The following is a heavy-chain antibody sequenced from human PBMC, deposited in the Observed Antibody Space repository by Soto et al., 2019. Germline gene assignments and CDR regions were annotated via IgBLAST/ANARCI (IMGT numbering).Heavy chain of an antibody. V-gene: IGHV3-74*01. J-gene: IGHJ4*02. CDR1: GFTFSSYW. CDR2: INSAGSST. CDR3: ARGARSGWTHSFDY. Sequence: EVQLVESGGGLVEPGGSLRLSCAASGFTFSSYWMHWVRQAPGKGLVWVARINSAGSSTNYADSVKGRLTISRDNAKNTVYLQMNSLRDEDQDLYYCARGARSGWTHSFDYWGKGSLVTVSS. D-gene: IGHD6-19*01.